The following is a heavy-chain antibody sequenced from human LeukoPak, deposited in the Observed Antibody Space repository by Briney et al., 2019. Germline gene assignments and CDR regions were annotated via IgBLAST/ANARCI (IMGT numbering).Heavy chain of an antibody. CDR1: GFTFSSYG. Sequence: GGSLRLSCAASGFTFSSYGMHWVRQAPGKGLEWVAFIRYDGSNKYYADSVKGRFTISRDNSKNTLYLQMNSLRAEDTAVYYCARASKTVAGLRYWGQGTLVTVSS. V-gene: IGHV3-30*02. D-gene: IGHD6-19*01. CDR2: IRYDGSNK. J-gene: IGHJ4*02. CDR3: ARASKTVAGLRY.